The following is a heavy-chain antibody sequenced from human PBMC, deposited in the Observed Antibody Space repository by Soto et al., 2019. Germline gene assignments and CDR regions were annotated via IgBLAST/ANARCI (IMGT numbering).Heavy chain of an antibody. Sequence: QVQLVESGGGVVQPGRSLRLSCAASGFTFSSYAMHWVRQAPGKGLEWVAVISYDGSNKYYADSVKGRFTISRDNSKNTLYLQMNSLRAEDTAVYYCAREEDRTASYYYYGMDVWGQGTTVTVSS. CDR3: AREEDRTASYYYYGMDV. V-gene: IGHV3-30-3*01. D-gene: IGHD2-15*01. CDR2: ISYDGSNK. J-gene: IGHJ6*02. CDR1: GFTFSSYA.